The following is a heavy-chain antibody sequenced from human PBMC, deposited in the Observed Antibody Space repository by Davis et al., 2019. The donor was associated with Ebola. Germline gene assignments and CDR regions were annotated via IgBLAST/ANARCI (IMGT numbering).Heavy chain of an antibody. J-gene: IGHJ6*02. D-gene: IGHD4-17*01. CDR3: VKDPPTVTVRLGGGNGYYYGMDV. CDR1: GFTFSNYW. V-gene: IGHV3-74*01. Sequence: GESLKISCAASGFTFSNYWMHWVRHAPGKGLVWVSHINRDESGTTYADSVTGRFTISRDNAKDMLYLQLDSLRVEDTAVYYCVKDPPTVTVRLGGGNGYYYGMDVWGQGSTVTVSS. CDR2: INRDESGT.